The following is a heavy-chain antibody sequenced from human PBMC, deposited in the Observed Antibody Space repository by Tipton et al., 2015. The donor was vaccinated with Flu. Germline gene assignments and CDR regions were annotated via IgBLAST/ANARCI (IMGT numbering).Heavy chain of an antibody. Sequence: GLVKPSETLSLTCGVSGYSISSGYYWGWIRQPPGKGLEWIGSIYHTGTTNYNPSLKSRVTISVDTSKNQFSLKLTSVTAADTAVYYCARHTGDSVRGVIDYWGQGTLVTVSS. D-gene: IGHD3-10*02. CDR1: GYSISSGYY. J-gene: IGHJ4*02. CDR2: IYHTGTT. CDR3: ARHTGDSVRGVIDY. V-gene: IGHV4-38-2*01.